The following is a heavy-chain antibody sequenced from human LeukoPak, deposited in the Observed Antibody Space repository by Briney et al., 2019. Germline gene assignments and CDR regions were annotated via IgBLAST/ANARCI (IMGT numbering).Heavy chain of an antibody. CDR1: GASITASGFY. CDR2: IYSSGSN. V-gene: IGHV4-39*07. CDR3: AREPTSGREPTSGRPLDY. D-gene: IGHD5-12*01. Sequence: SETLSLTCSVSGASITASGFYWAWVRRPPGKGLEWIGRIYSSGSNNYNPSLKSRVTMSLDTSKNHLSLNLSSVTAADTAVYSCAREPTSGREPTSGRPLDYWGQGTLVTVSS. J-gene: IGHJ4*02.